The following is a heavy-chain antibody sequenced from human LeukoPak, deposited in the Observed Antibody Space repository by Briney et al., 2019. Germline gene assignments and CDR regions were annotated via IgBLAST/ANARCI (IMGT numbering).Heavy chain of an antibody. V-gene: IGHV3-66*01. Sequence: PGGSLRLSCAASGFTVSTIYMTWVRQAPGKGLEWVSIIYSGGNTYYADSVKGRFTISRDNSKNTLYLQMNSLRVEDTAVYYCARAPYSSSWYFDYWGQGTLVTVSS. J-gene: IGHJ4*02. D-gene: IGHD6-13*01. CDR3: ARAPYSSSWYFDY. CDR1: GFTVSTIY. CDR2: IYSGGNT.